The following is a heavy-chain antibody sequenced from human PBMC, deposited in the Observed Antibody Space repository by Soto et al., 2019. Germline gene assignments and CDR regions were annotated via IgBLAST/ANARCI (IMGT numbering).Heavy chain of an antibody. V-gene: IGHV1-18*01. J-gene: IGHJ3*02. CDR3: ARDRGGWGAGGTDI. CDR2: ISAYNGNT. Sequence: QVQLVQSGAEVKKPGASVKVSCKASGYTFTSYGISWVRQAPGQGLEWMGWISAYNGNTNYAQKLQGRVTMTTDTTTSTAYMGLRSLRTDDTDVYYCARDRGGWGAGGTDIWGQGTMVTVSS. D-gene: IGHD7-27*01. CDR1: GYTFTSYG.